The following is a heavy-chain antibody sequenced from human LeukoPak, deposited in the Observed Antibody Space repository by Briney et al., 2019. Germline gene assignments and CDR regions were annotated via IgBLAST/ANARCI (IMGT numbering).Heavy chain of an antibody. CDR2: INHSGST. V-gene: IGHV4-34*01. Sequence: PSETLSLTCAVYGGSFSGYYWSWIRQPPGKGLEWIGEINHSGSTNYNPSLKSRVTISVDTSKNQFSLKLSSVTAADTAVYYCARGNGAHFAEYSSSSGGHNWFDPWGQGTLVTVSS. J-gene: IGHJ5*02. CDR1: GGSFSGYY. D-gene: IGHD6-6*01. CDR3: ARGNGAHFAEYSSSSGGHNWFDP.